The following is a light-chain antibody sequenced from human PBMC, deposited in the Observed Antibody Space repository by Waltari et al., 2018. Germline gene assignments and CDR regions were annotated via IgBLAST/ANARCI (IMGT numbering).Light chain of an antibody. CDR2: ENT. CDR3: GTWDSSLSGAV. J-gene: IGLJ7*01. CDR1: SSNTGNNY. V-gene: IGLV1-51*02. Sequence: QSVLTQPPSVSAAPGQRVTIPRSGGSSNTGNNYVSWYRQFPGTAPKLLIDENTERPSGIPGRFSGSKSGTSATLDITGLQAGDEADYYCGTWDSSLSGAVFGGGTHLTVL.